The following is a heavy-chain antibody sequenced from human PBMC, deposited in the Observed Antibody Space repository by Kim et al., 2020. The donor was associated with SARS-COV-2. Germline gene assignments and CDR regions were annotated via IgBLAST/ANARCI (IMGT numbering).Heavy chain of an antibody. Sequence: ASVKVSCKASGYTFTSYGISWVRQAPGQGLEWMGWISAYNGNTNYAQKLQGRVTMTTDTSTSTAYMELRSLRSDDTAVYYCARGDSSSWYDNYYYYYYGMDVWVQGTTVTVSS. D-gene: IGHD6-13*01. CDR2: ISAYNGNT. CDR3: ARGDSSSWYDNYYYYYYGMDV. V-gene: IGHV1-18*01. CDR1: GYTFTSYG. J-gene: IGHJ6*02.